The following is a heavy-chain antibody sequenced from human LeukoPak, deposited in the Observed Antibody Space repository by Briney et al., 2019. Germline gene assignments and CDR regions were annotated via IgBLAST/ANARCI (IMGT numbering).Heavy chain of an antibody. Sequence: SETLSLTCTVSGGSISSYYWSWIRQPPGKGLEWIGYIYYSGSTNYNPSLKSRVTISIDTSKSQFSLTLTSVTAADTAVYYCARTCGSGRYVDYWGQGTLVTVSS. D-gene: IGHD3-10*01. CDR1: GGSISSYY. CDR3: ARTCGSGRYVDY. V-gene: IGHV4-59*08. CDR2: IYYSGST. J-gene: IGHJ4*02.